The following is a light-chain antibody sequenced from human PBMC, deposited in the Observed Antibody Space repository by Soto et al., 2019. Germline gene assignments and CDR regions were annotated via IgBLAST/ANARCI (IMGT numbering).Light chain of an antibody. CDR1: QSISSW. J-gene: IGKJ1*01. CDR2: DAF. CDR3: QQYNTYPWT. Sequence: DIQMTQSPATLSASVGDRVTNTCRASQSISSWLAWYQQKPGKVPKLLIDDAFSLESGVPSRFSGSGSGTEFTLTISSLQPDDFATYYCQQYNTYPWTFGQGTKV. V-gene: IGKV1-5*01.